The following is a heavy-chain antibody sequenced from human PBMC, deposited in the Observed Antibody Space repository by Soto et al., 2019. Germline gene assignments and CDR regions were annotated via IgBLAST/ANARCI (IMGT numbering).Heavy chain of an antibody. Sequence: ASVKVSCKASGYPFTNYAMHWVRQAPGQRLEWMGWINTGNGDTKYSQKFQGRVTITRDASASTAYMELSSLESEDTTVYYCARDNCCADNCYNDAFAIWGQGTMVTVSS. CDR1: GYPFTNYA. D-gene: IGHD2-21*02. CDR2: INTGNGDT. V-gene: IGHV1-3*04. CDR3: ARDNCCADNCYNDAFAI. J-gene: IGHJ3*02.